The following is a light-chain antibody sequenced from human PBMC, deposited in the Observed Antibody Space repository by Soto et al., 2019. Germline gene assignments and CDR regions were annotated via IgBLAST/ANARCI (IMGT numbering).Light chain of an antibody. CDR1: GSNIGAGFD. CDR3: QSYDNSLSGHVV. V-gene: IGLV1-40*01. CDR2: ANN. J-gene: IGLJ2*01. Sequence: QPVLTQPPSVSGAPGQWVTIPCTGSGSNIGAGFDVHWYQQLPGTAPKLLIYANNNRPSGVPDRFSGSKSGTSASLAITGLQAEDEADYYCQSYDNSLSGHVVFGGGTKVTVL.